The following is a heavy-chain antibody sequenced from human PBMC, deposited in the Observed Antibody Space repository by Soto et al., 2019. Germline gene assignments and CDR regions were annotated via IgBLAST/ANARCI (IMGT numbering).Heavy chain of an antibody. CDR1: GFTFSNAW. CDR2: IKSKTDGGTT. CDR3: TTRIFGYNWDDDYYYYGMDV. Sequence: GGSLRLSCAASGFTFSNAWMNWVRQAPGKGLEWVGRIKSKTDGGTTDYAAPVKGRFTISRDDSKNTLYLQMNSLKTEDTAVYYCTTRIFGYNWDDDYYYYGMDVWGQGTTVTVSS. J-gene: IGHJ6*02. V-gene: IGHV3-15*07. D-gene: IGHD1-20*01.